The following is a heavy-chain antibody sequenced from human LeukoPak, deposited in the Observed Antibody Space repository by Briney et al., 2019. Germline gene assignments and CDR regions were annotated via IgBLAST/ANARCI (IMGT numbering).Heavy chain of an antibody. V-gene: IGHV3-23*01. Sequence: GGSLRLSCAASGFTFSSYAMNWVRQAPGKGLEWVSGISNSGGNTYHADSVKGRFTISRDNSKNMVYLQMNSLRAEDTALYYCAKDDAWGRFYHWGQGTLVTVSS. CDR1: GFTFSSYA. CDR2: ISNSGGNT. J-gene: IGHJ1*01. CDR3: AKDDAWGRFYH. D-gene: IGHD3-16*01.